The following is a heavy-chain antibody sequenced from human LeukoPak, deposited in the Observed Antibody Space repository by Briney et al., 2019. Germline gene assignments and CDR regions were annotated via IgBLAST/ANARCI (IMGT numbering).Heavy chain of an antibody. V-gene: IGHV1-18*01. Sequence: ASVKVSCKTSGYTFNAHGVTWVRQAPGQGLEWMGWISGTGGNTDYAEKFQGRVTLTTDTSTSTVYMELRSLKSDDTAVYYCARSQCSGSTSCYWFFYFDPWGQGTLVTVSS. CDR1: GYTFNAHG. J-gene: IGHJ4*02. CDR2: ISGTGGNT. CDR3: ARSQCSGSTSCYWFFYFDP. D-gene: IGHD2-2*01.